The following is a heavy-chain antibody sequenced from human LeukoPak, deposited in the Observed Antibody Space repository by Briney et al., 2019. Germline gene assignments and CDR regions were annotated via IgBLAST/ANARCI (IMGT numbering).Heavy chain of an antibody. J-gene: IGHJ4*02. V-gene: IGHV3-23*05. Sequence: GGSLRLSCAASGITIRNYGMTWVRQAPGRGLQWVSSINNSGTRTFYEDSVRGRFTISRDDSKNTIYLQMNSLRAEDTAIYYCARRGAVAGTVDYWGQGTLVTVSS. D-gene: IGHD6-19*01. CDR1: GITIRNYG. CDR3: ARRGAVAGTVDY. CDR2: INNSGTRT.